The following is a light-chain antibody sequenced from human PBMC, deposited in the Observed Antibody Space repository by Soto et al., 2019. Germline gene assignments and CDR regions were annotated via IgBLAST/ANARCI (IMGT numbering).Light chain of an antibody. CDR2: DAS. J-gene: IGKJ1*01. V-gene: IGKV1-5*01. CDR3: HQYNTYSQT. CDR1: QSISGW. Sequence: DIQMTQSPPTLSASVGDRVTLTCRASQSISGWLAWYQQKPGKAPKLLIYDASTLESGVPSRFSGTGSGTEFALTISSLQPEDFATYYCHQYNTYSQTFGQGTKVDTK.